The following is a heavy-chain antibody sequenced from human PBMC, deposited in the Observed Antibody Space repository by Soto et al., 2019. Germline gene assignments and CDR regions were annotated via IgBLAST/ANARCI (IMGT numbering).Heavy chain of an antibody. CDR1: GFTFDDYA. Sequence: EVQLVESGGGLVQPGRSLRLSCAASGFTFDDYAMHWVRQAPGKGLEWVSGISWNSGSIGYADSVKGRFTISRDNAKNSLYLQMNSLRAEDTALYYCAKDLNHYYYYGMDVWGQGTTVTVSS. CDR2: ISWNSGSI. J-gene: IGHJ6*02. CDR3: AKDLNHYYYYGMDV. V-gene: IGHV3-9*01.